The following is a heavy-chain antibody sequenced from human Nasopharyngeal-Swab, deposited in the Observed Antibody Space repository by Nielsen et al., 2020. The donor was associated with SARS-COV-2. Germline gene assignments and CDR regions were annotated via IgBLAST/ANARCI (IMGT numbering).Heavy chain of an antibody. CDR1: GGSISSSSNY. CDR2: IYYSGII. Sequence: SETLSLTCTVSGGSISSSSNYWGWIRQPPGKGLEWIGSIYYSGIIYYNPSLKSRVTISVDRSKNQFSLRLSSVTAADTAVYYCARHFRGGDVWGNGTTVTVSS. J-gene: IGHJ6*04. D-gene: IGHD3-10*01. V-gene: IGHV4-39*01. CDR3: ARHFRGGDV.